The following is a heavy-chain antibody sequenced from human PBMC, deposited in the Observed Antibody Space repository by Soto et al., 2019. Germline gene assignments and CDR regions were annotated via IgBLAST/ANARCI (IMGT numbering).Heavy chain of an antibody. V-gene: IGHV3-48*02. Sequence: GGSLRLSCVASGFTLSGYSMNWVRQAPGKGLEWVSYISSSSSTIYYADSVKGRFTISRDNAKNSLYLHMNSLRDEDTAIYYCVRDHDFAFDTWGQGTLVTVSS. CDR1: GFTLSGYS. J-gene: IGHJ4*02. D-gene: IGHD3-3*02. CDR2: ISSSSSTI. CDR3: VRDHDFAFDT.